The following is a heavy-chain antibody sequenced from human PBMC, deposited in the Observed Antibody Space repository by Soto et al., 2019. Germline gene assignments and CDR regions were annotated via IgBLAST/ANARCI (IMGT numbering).Heavy chain of an antibody. CDR3: ARWFDR. V-gene: IGHV4-30-2*01. Sequence: QLQLQESGSGLVKPSQTLSLTCAVSGGSISSGGYSWCWIRQPPGKGLVWIGYISHSGGTYYNPSLKRRVTTAVDRHKNQFSLKPSSVTASHTAVYYSARWFDRWGQGTLVTVSS. J-gene: IGHJ5*02. CDR2: ISHSGGT. CDR1: GGSISSGGYS.